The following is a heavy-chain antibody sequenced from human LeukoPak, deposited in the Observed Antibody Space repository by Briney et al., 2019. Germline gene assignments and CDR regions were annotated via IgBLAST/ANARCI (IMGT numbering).Heavy chain of an antibody. CDR2: ISGSGGST. CDR3: AKDLDYGSGSYNY. V-gene: IGHV3-23*01. J-gene: IGHJ4*02. Sequence: GGSLRLSCAASGFTFSSYAMSWVRQAPGKGLEGVSAISGSGGSTYYADSVKGRFTISRDNSKNTLYLQMNSLRAEDTAVYYCAKDLDYGSGSYNYWGQGTLVTVSS. D-gene: IGHD3-10*01. CDR1: GFTFSSYA.